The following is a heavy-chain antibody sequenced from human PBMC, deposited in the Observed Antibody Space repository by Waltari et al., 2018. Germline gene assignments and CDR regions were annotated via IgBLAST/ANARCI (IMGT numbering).Heavy chain of an antibody. D-gene: IGHD6-19*01. Sequence: EVQLLESGGGLVQPGGSLRLSCAASGFTFRSYAMSWVRQTPGKGVAWVLGISGSGGSTYYADSVRGRFTISRDNSKNTLYLQMNSLRAEDTAVYYCADSSGWYGYWGQGTLVTVSS. CDR3: ADSSGWYGY. J-gene: IGHJ4*02. CDR2: ISGSGGST. CDR1: GFTFRSYA. V-gene: IGHV3-23*01.